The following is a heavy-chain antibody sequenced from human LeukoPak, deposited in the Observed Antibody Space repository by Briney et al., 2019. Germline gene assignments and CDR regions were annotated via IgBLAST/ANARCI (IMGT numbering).Heavy chain of an antibody. D-gene: IGHD3-3*01. Sequence: GRSLRLSCAASGFTFSSYGMHWVRQAPGKGLEWVAVIWYDGSNKYYADSVTGRFTISRDNSKNTLYLQMNSLRAEDTAVYYCARDLVPTNPRILEWLSDYYYYGMDVWGQGTTVTVSS. CDR2: IWYDGSNK. V-gene: IGHV3-33*01. CDR1: GFTFSSYG. J-gene: IGHJ6*02. CDR3: ARDLVPTNPRILEWLSDYYYYGMDV.